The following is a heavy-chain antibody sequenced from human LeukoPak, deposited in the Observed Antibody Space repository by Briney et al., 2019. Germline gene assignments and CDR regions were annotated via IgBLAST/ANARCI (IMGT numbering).Heavy chain of an antibody. CDR3: AADAYYYDSSGYYLDY. D-gene: IGHD3-22*01. V-gene: IGHV1-58*02. CDR1: GFTFTSSA. CDR2: IVVGSGNT. J-gene: IGHJ4*02. Sequence: SVKVSCKASGFTFTSSAMQWVRQTRGQRLEWIGWIVVGSGNTNYAQKFQERGTITRDMSTSTAYMELSSLRSDDTAVYYCAADAYYYDSSGYYLDYWGQGTLVTVSS.